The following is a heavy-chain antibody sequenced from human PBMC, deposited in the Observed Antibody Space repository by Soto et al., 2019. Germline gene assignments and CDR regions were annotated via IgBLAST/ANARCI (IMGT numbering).Heavy chain of an antibody. V-gene: IGHV1-8*01. CDR3: ARRRYCSSASCEAGCYFDL. D-gene: IGHD2-2*01. Sequence: QVQLVQSGAEVKKPGASVKVSCKASGYTFTSYDINWLRQATGQGLEWMGWMNPNSGNTGYAQKFQGRVTMTRNTSIRKAYMELISLRSEATAVYYCARRRYCSSASCEAGCYFDLWGRGTLVTVSS. J-gene: IGHJ2*01. CDR1: GYTFTSYD. CDR2: MNPNSGNT.